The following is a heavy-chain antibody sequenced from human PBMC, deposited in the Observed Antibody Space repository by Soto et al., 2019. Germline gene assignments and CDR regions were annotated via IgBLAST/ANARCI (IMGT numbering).Heavy chain of an antibody. D-gene: IGHD3-10*01. V-gene: IGHV1-69*01. J-gene: IGHJ6*02. CDR3: ARDLDYYGSGSHYYYGMGV. CDR1: GGTFSRYA. Sequence: QVQLVQSGAEVKKPGSSVKVSCKASGGTFSRYAFSWVRQAPGQGLEWMGGIVPIYGTRGFAQKFQGRLTITADEPTRTAYMELSSPRSVDTAVYYCARDLDYYGSGSHYYYGMGVWGQGTTVTVSS. CDR2: IVPIYGTR.